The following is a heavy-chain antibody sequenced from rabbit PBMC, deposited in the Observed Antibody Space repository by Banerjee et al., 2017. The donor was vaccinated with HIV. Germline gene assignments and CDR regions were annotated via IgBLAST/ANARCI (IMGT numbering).Heavy chain of an antibody. CDR1: GFSFNSSYY. V-gene: IGHV1S45*01. Sequence: QEQLVESGGGLVQPEGSLTLTCTASGFSFNSSYYMCWVRQAPGKGLEWIGYIYTGSGSTYYASWAKGRFTISKTSSTTVTLQMTSLTAADTATYFCARAGYSSGWGSLTSYYFNLWGQGTLVTVS. D-gene: IGHD4-1*01. J-gene: IGHJ4*01. CDR3: ARAGYSSGWGSLTSYYFNL. CDR2: IYTGSGST.